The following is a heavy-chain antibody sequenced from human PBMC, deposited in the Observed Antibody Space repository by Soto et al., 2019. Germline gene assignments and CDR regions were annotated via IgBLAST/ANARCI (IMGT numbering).Heavy chain of an antibody. Sequence: QVQLVQSGAEVKKPGSSVKVSCKASGGTFSNYAISWVRQAPGQGLEWMGGIIPIFGTANYAQKFQGRVTITADESTSTAYMELSSLRSEDTAVYYCERERNWNQYFFYYGMDVWGQGTTVTVSS. V-gene: IGHV1-69*01. CDR3: ERERNWNQYFFYYGMDV. J-gene: IGHJ6*02. D-gene: IGHD1-1*01. CDR1: GGTFSNYA. CDR2: IIPIFGTA.